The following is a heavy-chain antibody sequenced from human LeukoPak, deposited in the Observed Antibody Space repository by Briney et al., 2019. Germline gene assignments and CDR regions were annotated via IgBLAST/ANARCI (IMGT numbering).Heavy chain of an antibody. V-gene: IGHV3-7*01. CDR2: IKQDGSEE. CDR3: ARGGGRDGYNYPGFYGY. J-gene: IGHJ4*02. D-gene: IGHD5-24*01. CDR1: GFTFSTYW. Sequence: GGSLRLSCAASGFTFSTYWMSWVRQAPGKGLEWVANIKQDGSEEYYVDSVKGRFTISRENAKNSLYLQMNSLRAEDTAVYYCARGGGRDGYNYPGFYGYWGQGTLVTVSS.